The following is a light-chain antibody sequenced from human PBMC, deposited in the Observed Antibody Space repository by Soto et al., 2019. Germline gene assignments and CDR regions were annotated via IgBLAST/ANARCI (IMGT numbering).Light chain of an antibody. CDR3: QQSHSGIT. J-gene: IGKJ5*01. CDR2: AAS. V-gene: IGKV1-39*01. Sequence: DGQMTQSPSSLSASIGDRVTITCRASQSIYIYLNWYQQKAGKAPKLLIYAASSLQRGVPSTFSGGGSGTDFTLTISSLQREDFATYYCQQSHSGITFGQGTRLDI. CDR1: QSIYIY.